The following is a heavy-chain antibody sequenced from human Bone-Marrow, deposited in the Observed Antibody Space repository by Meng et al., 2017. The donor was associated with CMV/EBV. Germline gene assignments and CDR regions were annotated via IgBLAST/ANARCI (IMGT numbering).Heavy chain of an antibody. J-gene: IGHJ4*02. D-gene: IGHD4-17*01. V-gene: IGHV3-23*01. CDR2: ISCSGGST. CDR3: AKDSSGRYGPRMGYY. Sequence: GGSLRLSCAASGFTFSSYAMSWVRQAPGKGLEWVSAISCSGGSTYYADSVKGRFTISRDNSKNTLYLQMNSLRAEDTSVYYCAKDSSGRYGPRMGYYWGQGTLVTVSS. CDR1: GFTFSSYA.